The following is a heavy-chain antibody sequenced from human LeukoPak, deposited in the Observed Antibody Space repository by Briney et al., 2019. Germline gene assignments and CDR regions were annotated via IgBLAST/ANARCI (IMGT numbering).Heavy chain of an antibody. V-gene: IGHV4-34*01. CDR3: ARQSGRAIAAATDY. D-gene: IGHD6-13*01. J-gene: IGHJ4*02. CDR1: GGSLRGYY. Sequence: PSDTLSLTCPVYGGSLRGYYWRWIRQPPAKGLEWIGEINHSGSTNYNPSLKSRVTISVDTSKNQFSLKLSPVTAADTAVYYCARQSGRAIAAATDYWGQRTLVTVSS. CDR2: INHSGST.